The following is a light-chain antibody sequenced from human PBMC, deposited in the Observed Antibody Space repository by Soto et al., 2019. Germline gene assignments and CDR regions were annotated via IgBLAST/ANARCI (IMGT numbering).Light chain of an antibody. CDR1: QSVSSN. CDR2: GAS. CDR3: QQYGISPIT. Sequence: EIMMTQSLATLSVSPGERATLSCRASQSVSSNLAWYQQKPGQAPRLLIYGASSRATGIPDRFSGSGSGTDFTLTISRLEPEDFAVYYCQQYGISPITFGQGTRLEI. J-gene: IGKJ5*01. V-gene: IGKV3-20*01.